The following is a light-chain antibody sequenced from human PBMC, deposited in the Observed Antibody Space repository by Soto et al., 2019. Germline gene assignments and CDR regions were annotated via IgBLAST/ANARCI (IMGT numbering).Light chain of an antibody. CDR3: SSSTSSSTLDV. V-gene: IGLV2-14*01. CDR1: SSDVGGYNY. J-gene: IGLJ1*01. CDR2: DVS. Sequence: QSALTQPASVSGSPGQSITISCTGTSSDVGGYNYVSWYQQHPGKAPKLMIYDVSNRPSGVSNRFSGSKSGNTASLTISGRQAEDEADYYCSSSTSSSTLDVFGTGTKVTVL.